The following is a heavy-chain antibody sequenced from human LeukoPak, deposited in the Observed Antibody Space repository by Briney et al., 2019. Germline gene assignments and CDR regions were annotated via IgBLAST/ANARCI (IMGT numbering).Heavy chain of an antibody. J-gene: IGHJ4*02. Sequence: GASVKVSCKASGYTFTTYGISWVRQAPGQGLEWMGWISGYNDNAKYAQKLQGRVTMTTDTSTSTAYMELRSLRSDDTAVYYCARPAAGGTFDYWGQGTLGTVSS. CDR2: ISGYNDNA. CDR3: ARPAAGGTFDY. V-gene: IGHV1-18*01. CDR1: GYTFTTYG. D-gene: IGHD6-13*01.